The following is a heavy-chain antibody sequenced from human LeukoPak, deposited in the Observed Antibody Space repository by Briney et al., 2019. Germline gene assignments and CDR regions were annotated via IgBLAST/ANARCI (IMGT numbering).Heavy chain of an antibody. V-gene: IGHV1-69*05. CDR1: GGTFSSYA. D-gene: IGHD1-26*01. J-gene: IGHJ3*02. Sequence: SVKVSCKASGGTFSSYAISWVRQAPGQGLEWMGGIIPIFGTANYAQKFQGRVTITTDESTSTAYMELSSLRSEDTAVYYCARDRGYSGSYGAFDIWGQGTMVTVSS. CDR2: IIPIFGTA. CDR3: ARDRGYSGSYGAFDI.